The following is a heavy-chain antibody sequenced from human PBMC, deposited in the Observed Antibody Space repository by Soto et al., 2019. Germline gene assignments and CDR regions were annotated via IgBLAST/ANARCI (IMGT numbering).Heavy chain of an antibody. CDR2: MNPNSGNT. CDR1: GYTFTSYD. J-gene: IGHJ4*02. V-gene: IGHV1-8*01. D-gene: IGHD4-17*01. Sequence: GASVKVSCKASGYTFTSYDINWVRQATGQGLEWMGWMNPNSGNTGYAQKLQGRVTMTTDTSTSTAYMELRSLRSDDTAVYYCARAPSLARSDFDYWGQGTLVTVSS. CDR3: ARAPSLARSDFDY.